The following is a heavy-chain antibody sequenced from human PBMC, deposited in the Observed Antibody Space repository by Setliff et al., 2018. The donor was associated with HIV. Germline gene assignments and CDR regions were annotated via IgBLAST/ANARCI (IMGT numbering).Heavy chain of an antibody. J-gene: IGHJ4*02. V-gene: IGHV4-34*01. CDR2: ITHSGST. D-gene: IGHD1-1*01. CDR3: ATKGWNAYKAFDY. CDR1: GGPFNDYS. Sequence: TSETLSLTCAVYGGPFNDYSWNWIRQTPGKGLEWIAEITHSGSTNYNPSLRGRVTITLGTSKNHFSLNLRSVTAADTAFYYCATKGWNAYKAFDYWGQGTLVTVSS.